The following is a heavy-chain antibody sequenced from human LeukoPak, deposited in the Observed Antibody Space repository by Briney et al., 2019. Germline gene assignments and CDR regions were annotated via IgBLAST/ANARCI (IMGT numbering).Heavy chain of an antibody. J-gene: IGHJ3*02. CDR1: GFTFSSYW. D-gene: IGHD4-17*01. CDR2: IKQDGSQK. CDR3: ARDPTVTNFHDAFDI. Sequence: PGGSLRLSCAASGFTFSSYWMSWVRQAPGKGLEWVATIKQDGSQKEYVDSVKGRFTISRDNAKNSLYLQMNSLRAEDTAVYYCARDPTVTNFHDAFDIWGQETMVTVS. V-gene: IGHV3-7*05.